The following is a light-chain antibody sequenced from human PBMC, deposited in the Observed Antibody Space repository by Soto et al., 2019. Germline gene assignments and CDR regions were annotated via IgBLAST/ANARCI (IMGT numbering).Light chain of an antibody. J-gene: IGLJ1*01. V-gene: IGLV2-8*01. CDR3: SSYAGSNNFV. CDR2: EVN. Sequence: QSVLTQPPSTSGSPGQSVTISCTGTSSDVGGYNYVSWYQQHPGKAPKLMIYEVNKRPSGVPDRFSGSKSGNTASLTVSGPQAEDEADYYCSSYAGSNNFVFGTGTKVTVL. CDR1: SSDVGGYNY.